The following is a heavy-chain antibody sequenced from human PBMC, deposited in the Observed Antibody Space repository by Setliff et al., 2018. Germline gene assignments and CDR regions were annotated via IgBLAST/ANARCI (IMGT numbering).Heavy chain of an antibody. CDR2: IKFICQGGTT. V-gene: IGHV3-15*01. CDR1: GFTFSNAW. CDR3: TTDPVGNSGFDV. Sequence: PGGSLRLSCVASGFTFSNAWMSWVRQAPGKGLEWVGRIKFICQGGTTDYAAPVEDRFTISRDDSKNTLYLQMNDLKTEDTAVYFCTTDPVGNSGFDVWGQGTMVTVSS. D-gene: IGHD5-12*01. J-gene: IGHJ3*01.